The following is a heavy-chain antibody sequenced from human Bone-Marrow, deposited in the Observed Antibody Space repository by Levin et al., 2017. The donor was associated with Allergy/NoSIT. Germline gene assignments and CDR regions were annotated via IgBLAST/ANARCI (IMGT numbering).Heavy chain of an antibody. Sequence: GESLKISCAGSGFTFSSYWMSWVRQAPGKGLEWVANIKQDGSEKYYVDSVKGRFTISRDNAKNSLYLQMNSLRAEDTAVYYCVKSRGELLTGYYYGMDVWGQGTTVTVSS. D-gene: IGHD1-7*01. V-gene: IGHV3-7*01. CDR3: VKSRGELLTGYYYGMDV. J-gene: IGHJ6*02. CDR1: GFTFSSYW. CDR2: IKQDGSEK.